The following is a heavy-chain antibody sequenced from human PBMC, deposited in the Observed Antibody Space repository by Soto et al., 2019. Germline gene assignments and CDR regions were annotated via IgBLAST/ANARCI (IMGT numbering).Heavy chain of an antibody. J-gene: IGHJ4*02. CDR3: AHSKGLMFPDY. CDR1: GFSLSTSGVG. Sequence: SGPTLVKPTQTLTLTCTFSGFSLSTSGVGVGWIRQPPGKALEWLALIYWDDDKSYSPSLKSRLTITKETSKNQVVLTMTNMAPVDTATYYCAHSKGLMFPDYWGQGTLVTVSS. CDR2: IYWDDDK. V-gene: IGHV2-5*02. D-gene: IGHD2-8*01.